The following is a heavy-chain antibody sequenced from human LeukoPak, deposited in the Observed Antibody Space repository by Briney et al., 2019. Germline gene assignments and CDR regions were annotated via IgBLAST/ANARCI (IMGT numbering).Heavy chain of an antibody. V-gene: IGHV1-46*02. CDR3: AREGLRGSLDY. J-gene: IGHJ4*02. CDR1: GYTFNSYF. CDR2: INPSGGSP. Sequence: ASVKVSCKASGYTFNSYFIHWVRQAPGQGLEWMGIINPSGGSPDYAQKFQARVAMTRDTSTSTVYMELSSLRSEDTAVYHCAREGLRGSLDYWGQGTLVTVSS. D-gene: IGHD2-21*02.